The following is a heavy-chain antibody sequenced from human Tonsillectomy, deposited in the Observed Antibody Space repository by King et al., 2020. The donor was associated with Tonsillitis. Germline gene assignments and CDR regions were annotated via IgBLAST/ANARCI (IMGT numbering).Heavy chain of an antibody. J-gene: IGHJ4*02. CDR3: ARQGCSYGYFDY. D-gene: IGHD5-18*01. CDR2: IYYSGST. CDR1: GGSISSYY. V-gene: IGHV4-59*08. Sequence: VQLQESGPGLVKPSETLSLTCTVSGGSISSYYWSWIRQPPGKGLEWIGYIYYSGSTNYNPSLKSRVTISVDTSKNQFSLKLSSVTAADTAVYYCARQGCSYGYFDYWGQGTLVTVSS.